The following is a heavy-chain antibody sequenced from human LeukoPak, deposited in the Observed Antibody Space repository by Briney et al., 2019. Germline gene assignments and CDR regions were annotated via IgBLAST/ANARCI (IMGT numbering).Heavy chain of an antibody. V-gene: IGHV3-7*04. CDR3: TGDFVGY. CDR1: GFTFRSFW. D-gene: IGHD3-3*01. J-gene: IGHJ4*02. Sequence: GGSLRLSCAASGFTFRSFWMSWVRQAPGKGLEWVASIKEDGTEKYCVDSVKGRFTISRDNAKNSLYLQMNSLRAEDTVLYYCTGDFVGYWGQGTLVTVSS. CDR2: IKEDGTEK.